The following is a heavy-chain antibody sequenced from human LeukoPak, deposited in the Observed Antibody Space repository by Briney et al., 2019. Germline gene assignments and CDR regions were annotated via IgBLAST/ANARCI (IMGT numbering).Heavy chain of an antibody. D-gene: IGHD3-10*01. J-gene: IGHJ3*02. V-gene: IGHV3-74*01. Sequence: GGSLRLSCAASGFTFSSYWMHWVRQAPGKGLVWVSRINSDGSSTSYADSVKGRFTISRDNSKNTLYLQMNSLRAEDTAVYYCAKSDYGSGSYGGAFDIWGQGTMVTVSS. CDR1: GFTFSSYW. CDR3: AKSDYGSGSYGGAFDI. CDR2: INSDGSST.